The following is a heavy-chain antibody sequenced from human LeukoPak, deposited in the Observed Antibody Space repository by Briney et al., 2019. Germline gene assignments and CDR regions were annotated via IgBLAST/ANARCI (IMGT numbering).Heavy chain of an antibody. J-gene: IGHJ3*02. CDR1: RYSSTSYW. V-gene: IGHV5-51*01. CDR2: IYPGDSDT. CDR3: ARRRHRLEGAFDM. Sequence: GESLKISCKGSRYSSTSYWIGWVRQMPGKGLEWMGIIYPGDSDTRYSPSFQGQVTISADKSISTAYLQWSSLKASDTAMYYCARRRHRLEGAFDMWGQGTMVIVSS.